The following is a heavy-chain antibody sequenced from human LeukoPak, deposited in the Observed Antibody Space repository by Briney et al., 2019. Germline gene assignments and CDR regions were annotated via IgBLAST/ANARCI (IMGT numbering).Heavy chain of an antibody. V-gene: IGHV4-61*02. D-gene: IGHD6-19*01. Sequence: SETLSLTCTVSGGSISSGDNYWSWIRQPAGKGLEWIGRIYTSGSTNYNPSLKSRVTISGDTSKNQFSLKLSSVTAADTAVYYCARGRSQWLVPGAYFDYWGQGTLVTVSS. CDR1: GGSISSGDNY. CDR3: ARGRSQWLVPGAYFDY. J-gene: IGHJ4*02. CDR2: IYTSGST.